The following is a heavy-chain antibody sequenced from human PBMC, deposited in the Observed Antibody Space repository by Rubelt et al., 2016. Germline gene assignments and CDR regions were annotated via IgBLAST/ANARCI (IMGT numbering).Heavy chain of an antibody. D-gene: IGHD3-22*01. CDR3: ARHSSGYYYCPDY. CDR1: GFTVSSNY. CDR2: IYSGGST. J-gene: IGHJ4*02. V-gene: IGHV3-66*04. Sequence: EVQLVESGGGLVQPGGSLRLSCAASGFTVSSNYMSWVRQAPGKGLEWVSVIYSGGSTYYADSVKGRVTISRDNSKNSLYLQMNSLRAEDTAVYYCARHSSGYYYCPDYWGQGTLVTVSS.